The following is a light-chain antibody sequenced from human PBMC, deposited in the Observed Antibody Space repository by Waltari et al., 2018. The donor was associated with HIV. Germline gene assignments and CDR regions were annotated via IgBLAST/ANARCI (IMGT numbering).Light chain of an antibody. J-gene: IGLJ2*01. Sequence: SVLTQPPSVSAAPGQTVTISCSGSSSNIGTNYVCWYRHVPGKAPHLVIYYDDKRPSGIVDRVSASKSGTSANLGITGLQTGDEADYYCSVWDSSLGALFFGGGTRLTVL. CDR2: YDD. V-gene: IGLV1-51*01. CDR3: SVWDSSLGALF. CDR1: SSNIGTNY.